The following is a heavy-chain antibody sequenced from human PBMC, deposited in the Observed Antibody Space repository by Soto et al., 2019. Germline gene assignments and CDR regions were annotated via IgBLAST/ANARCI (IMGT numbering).Heavy chain of an antibody. D-gene: IGHD6-13*01. Sequence: GGSLRLSCAASGFTFSSYWMSWVRQAPGKGLEWVANIKQDGSDKYHVDSVKGRSTISRDNAKNSLYLRMNSLRAEDTAVYYCATSAAASGNYWGQGTLVTVSS. J-gene: IGHJ4*02. CDR1: GFTFSSYW. CDR3: ATSAAASGNY. CDR2: IKQDGSDK. V-gene: IGHV3-7*01.